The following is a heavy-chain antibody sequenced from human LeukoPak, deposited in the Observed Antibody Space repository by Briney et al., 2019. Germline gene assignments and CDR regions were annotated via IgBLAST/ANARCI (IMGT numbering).Heavy chain of an antibody. Sequence: SETLSLTCTVSVGSITSYYSSWIRQPPGKGLEWIGYIYYSGSTNYNPSLKSRVTISVDTSKNQFSLELSSVTAGDTAVYYCARSRISYFDYWGQGTLVTVSS. J-gene: IGHJ4*02. CDR3: ARSRISYFDY. D-gene: IGHD2/OR15-2a*01. CDR1: VGSITSYY. V-gene: IGHV4-59*01. CDR2: IYYSGST.